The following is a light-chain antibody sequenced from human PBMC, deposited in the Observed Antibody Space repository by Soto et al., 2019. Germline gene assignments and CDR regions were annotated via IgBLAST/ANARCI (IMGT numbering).Light chain of an antibody. Sequence: IQLTQSPSSLSASVGDRVTITCRASQGISTYLAWYQQKPGKAPKLLIFAASTLHSGVPSRFSGSGSGTDFTLTISSLQPEDFAIYYCQQLNSYPITFGQETRLEIK. V-gene: IGKV1-9*01. CDR3: QQLNSYPIT. CDR2: AAS. CDR1: QGISTY. J-gene: IGKJ5*01.